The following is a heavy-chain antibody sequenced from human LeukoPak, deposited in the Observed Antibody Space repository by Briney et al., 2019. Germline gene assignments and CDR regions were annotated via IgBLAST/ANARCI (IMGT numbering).Heavy chain of an antibody. V-gene: IGHV1-18*04. Sequence: ASVKVSCKASGYIFTDYYMHWVRQAPGQGLEWMGWISPYYGNTNYAQKLQDRVTMTTDTSTSIAYMELRSLRSDDTAVYYCARDTYCSSTSCFPYYMDVWGTGTTVTVSS. J-gene: IGHJ6*03. CDR3: ARDTYCSSTSCFPYYMDV. CDR2: ISPYYGNT. D-gene: IGHD2-2*01. CDR1: GYIFTDYY.